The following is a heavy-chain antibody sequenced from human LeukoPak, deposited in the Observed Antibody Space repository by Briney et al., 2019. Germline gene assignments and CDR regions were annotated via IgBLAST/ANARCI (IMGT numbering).Heavy chain of an antibody. Sequence: ASVKVSCKASGYTFISYAMHWVRQAPGQRPEWMGWINVGNGNTKYAQKFQGRVTISRDTSARVVYLELNSLKFEGTSMYYCARPRTGAFDIWGQGTMVTVSS. CDR1: GYTFISYA. CDR2: INVGNGNT. D-gene: IGHD3/OR15-3a*01. J-gene: IGHJ3*02. V-gene: IGHV1-3*01. CDR3: ARPRTGAFDI.